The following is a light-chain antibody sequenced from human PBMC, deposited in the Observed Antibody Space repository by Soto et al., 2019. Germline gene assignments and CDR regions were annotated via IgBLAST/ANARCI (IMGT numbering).Light chain of an antibody. V-gene: IGKV1-5*01. CDR2: DAS. J-gene: IGKJ4*01. CDR1: QSISSW. CDR3: LQDYNYPLT. Sequence: GDRVTITCRASQSISSWLAWYQQKPGKAPKLLIYDASSLESGVPSMFSGSGSGTDFTFTISSPQPEDIATYYCLQDYNYPLTFGGGTKVDIK.